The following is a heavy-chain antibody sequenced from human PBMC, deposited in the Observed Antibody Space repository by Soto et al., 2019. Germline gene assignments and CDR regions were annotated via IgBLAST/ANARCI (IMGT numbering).Heavy chain of an antibody. CDR1: GFTFTSSA. D-gene: IGHD3-22*01. CDR2: IVVGSGNT. Sequence: SVKVSCKASGFTFTSSAVQWVRQARGQRLEWIGWIVVGSGNTNYAQKFQERVTITRDMSTSTAYMELSSLRSEDTAVYYCAADPYYYDSSGYHAPDAFDIWGQGSMVTVSS. J-gene: IGHJ3*02. CDR3: AADPYYYDSSGYHAPDAFDI. V-gene: IGHV1-58*01.